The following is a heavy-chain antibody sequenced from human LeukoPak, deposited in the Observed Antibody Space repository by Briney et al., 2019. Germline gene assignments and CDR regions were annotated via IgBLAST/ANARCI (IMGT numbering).Heavy chain of an antibody. D-gene: IGHD3-10*01. CDR1: GYRFPAYY. CDR3: ATGSKRLWFGQLFDS. CDR2: INPDTGGT. Sequence: ASVKVSCKASGYRFPAYYVHWVRQAPGQGLEWMGWINPDTGGTNYAPKFQGRVTITRDSSISTAYLDLNRLRDDDTAVYYCATGSKRLWFGQLFDSWGQGSLVTVSS. J-gene: IGHJ4*02. V-gene: IGHV1-2*02.